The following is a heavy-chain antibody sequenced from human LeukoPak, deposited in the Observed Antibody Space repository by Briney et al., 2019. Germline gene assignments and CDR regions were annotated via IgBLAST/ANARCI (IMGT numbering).Heavy chain of an antibody. Sequence: GGSLRLSCEASGFTFSSYALSWVRQAPGKGLEWVSTINGNGGRTYYADSVKGRFTISRDNSKNTLYLQMNSLRAEDTAVYYCAKLPYSSSWYYFDYWGQGTLVTVSS. CDR3: AKLPYSSSWYYFDY. V-gene: IGHV3-23*01. CDR1: GFTFSSYA. CDR2: INGNGGRT. D-gene: IGHD6-13*01. J-gene: IGHJ4*02.